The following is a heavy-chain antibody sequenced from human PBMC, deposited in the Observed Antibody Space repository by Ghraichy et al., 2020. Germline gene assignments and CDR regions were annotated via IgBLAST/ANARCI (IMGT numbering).Heavy chain of an antibody. CDR1: GYTFTGYY. D-gene: IGHD3-22*01. V-gene: IGHV1-2*02. J-gene: IGHJ4*02. CDR3: AREMSASSGYLSAGFDY. CDR2: INPNSGGT. Sequence: ASVKVSCKASGYTFTGYYMHWVRQAPGQGLEWMGWINPNSGGTDYAQKFQGRVTMTRDTSISTAYMELSRLRSDDTAVYYCAREMSASSGYLSAGFDYWGQRTLVTVSS.